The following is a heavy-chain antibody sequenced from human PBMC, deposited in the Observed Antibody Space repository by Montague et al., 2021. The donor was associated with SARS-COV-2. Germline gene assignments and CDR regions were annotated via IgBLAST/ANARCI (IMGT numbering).Heavy chain of an antibody. D-gene: IGHD1-7*01. CDR2: XDWDDDK. CDR1: GFSLSTSGMC. Sequence: PALVKPTQTLTLTCTFSGFSLSTSGMCVSWIRQPPGKALEWLARXDWDDDKYYSTSLKTRLTISKDTSKNQVVLTMTNKDPVDTATYYCARETGTTVSLDYWGQGTLVTVSS. J-gene: IGHJ4*02. CDR3: ARETGTTVSLDY. V-gene: IGHV2-70*11.